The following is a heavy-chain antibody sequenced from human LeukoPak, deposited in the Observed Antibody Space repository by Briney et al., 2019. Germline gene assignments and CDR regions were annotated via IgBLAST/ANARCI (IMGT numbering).Heavy chain of an antibody. Sequence: SGTLSLTCAVSGGSISSSNWWSWVRQPPGKGLEWIGEIYHSGSTNYNPSLKSRVTISVDTSKNQFSLKLSSVTAADTAVYYCASNFDWLPFGYWGQGTLVTVSS. CDR2: IYHSGST. D-gene: IGHD3-9*01. CDR3: ASNFDWLPFGY. CDR1: GGSISSSNW. V-gene: IGHV4-4*02. J-gene: IGHJ4*02.